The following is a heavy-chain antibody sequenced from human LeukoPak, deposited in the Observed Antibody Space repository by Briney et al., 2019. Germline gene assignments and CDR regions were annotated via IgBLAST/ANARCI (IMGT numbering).Heavy chain of an antibody. CDR1: GCTFSSYA. Sequence: ASVKVSCKASGCTFSSYAISWVRQAPGQGLEWMGGIIPIFGTANYAQKFQGRVTITADESTSTAYMELSSLRSEDTAVYYCARVVTMIVEGGDAFDIWGQGTMVTVSS. J-gene: IGHJ3*02. CDR3: ARVVTMIVEGGDAFDI. CDR2: IIPIFGTA. D-gene: IGHD3-22*01. V-gene: IGHV1-69*13.